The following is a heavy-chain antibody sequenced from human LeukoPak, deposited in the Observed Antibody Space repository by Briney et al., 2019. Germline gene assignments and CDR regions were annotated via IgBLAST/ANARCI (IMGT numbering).Heavy chain of an antibody. CDR1: GYTFTTYH. V-gene: IGHV1-46*01. CDR3: ARSRGHYFDY. CDR2: INPSAGST. D-gene: IGHD6-13*01. J-gene: IGHJ4*02. Sequence: ASVTVSCKTSGYTFTTYHVHWVRQAPGQGLGWMGMINPSAGSTTYAQNFQGRVTMSRDTSTSTVYMELSSLRSDDTAVYYCARSRGHYFDYWGQGTLVTVSS.